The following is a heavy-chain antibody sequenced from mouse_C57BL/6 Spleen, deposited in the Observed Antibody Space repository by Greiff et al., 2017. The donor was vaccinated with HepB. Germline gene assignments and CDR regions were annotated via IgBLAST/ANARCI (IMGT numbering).Heavy chain of an antibody. CDR2: IHPNSGST. D-gene: IGHD2-5*01. CDR3: ADYSNYVGAMDY. V-gene: IGHV1-64*01. Sequence: QVQLQQPGAELVKPGASVKLSCKASGYTFTSYWMHWVKQRPGQGLEWIGMIHPNSGSTNYNEKFKSKATLTVDKSSSTAYMQLSSLTSEDSAVYYCADYSNYVGAMDYWGQGTSVTVSS. J-gene: IGHJ4*01. CDR1: GYTFTSYW.